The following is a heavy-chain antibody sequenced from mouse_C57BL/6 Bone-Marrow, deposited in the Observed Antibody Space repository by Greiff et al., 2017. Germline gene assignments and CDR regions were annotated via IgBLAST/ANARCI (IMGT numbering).Heavy chain of an antibody. CDR1: EYEFPSHD. V-gene: IGHV5-2*01. J-gene: IGHJ1*03. Sequence: EVQLVESGGGLVQPGESLKLSCESNEYEFPSHDMSWVRKTPEKRLELVAAINSDGGSTYYPATMERRFIISRDNTKKTLYLQVSSLTSEDTALYYCARHITTVVARYFDVWGTGTTVTVSS. CDR2: INSDGGST. CDR3: ARHITTVVARYFDV. D-gene: IGHD1-1*01.